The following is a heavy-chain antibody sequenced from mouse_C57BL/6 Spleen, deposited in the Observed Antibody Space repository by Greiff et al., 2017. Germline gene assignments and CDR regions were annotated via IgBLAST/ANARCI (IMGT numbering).Heavy chain of an antibody. V-gene: IGHV1-52*01. J-gene: IGHJ1*03. CDR2: IDPSDSET. CDR3: ARGRSGPYWYFDV. Sequence: QVQLQQPGAELVRPGSSVKLSCKASGYTFPSYWMHWVKQRPIQGLEWIGNIDPSDSETHYNQKFKDKATLTVDKSSSTAYMQLSSLTSEDSAVYYCARGRSGPYWYFDVWGTGTTVTVSS. CDR1: GYTFPSYW.